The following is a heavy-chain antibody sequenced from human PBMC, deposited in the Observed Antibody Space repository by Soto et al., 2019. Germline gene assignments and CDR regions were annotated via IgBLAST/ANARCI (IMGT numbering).Heavy chain of an antibody. J-gene: IGHJ4*02. CDR2: VSDSGGST. Sequence: PGGSLRLSCAASGFTFSSYAMSWVRQAPGKGLEWVSTVSDSGGSTYYADSVKGRFTISRDNSENALYLQMNSLRAEDTAVYYCAKSTRSPDFWGQGTLVTVSS. CDR3: AKSTRSPDF. CDR1: GFTFSSYA. V-gene: IGHV3-23*01.